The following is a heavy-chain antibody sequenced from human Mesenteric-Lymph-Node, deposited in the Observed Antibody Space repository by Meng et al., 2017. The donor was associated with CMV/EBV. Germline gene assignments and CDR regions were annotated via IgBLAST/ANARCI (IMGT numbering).Heavy chain of an antibody. D-gene: IGHD4-23*01. CDR3: ARHQRWLKSEGGFNY. CDR1: GGSFSGYD. J-gene: IGHJ4*02. Sequence: QVPPQQGGPGLLKPSETLSLPLAVYGGSFSGYDWRRLRQPPGKGLEWIGEINHSGSTNYNPSLKSRVTISVDTSKNQFSLKLSSVTAADTAVYYCARHQRWLKSEGGFNYWGQGTLVTVSS. CDR2: INHSGST. V-gene: IGHV4-34*02.